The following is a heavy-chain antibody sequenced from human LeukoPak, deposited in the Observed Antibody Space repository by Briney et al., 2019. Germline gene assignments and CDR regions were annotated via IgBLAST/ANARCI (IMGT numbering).Heavy chain of an antibody. V-gene: IGHV6-1*01. Sequence: SQTLSLTCAISGDSVSSNIIAWNWIRQSPSRGLEWLGRTNYTSKWYYDYAVSMKGRITITPDTSKNQFSLRLISVTPEDTAVYYCAGAVAGSFAFWGQGTLVTASS. D-gene: IGHD6-19*01. J-gene: IGHJ4*02. CDR2: TNYTSKWYY. CDR3: AGAVAGSFAF. CDR1: GDSVSSNIIA.